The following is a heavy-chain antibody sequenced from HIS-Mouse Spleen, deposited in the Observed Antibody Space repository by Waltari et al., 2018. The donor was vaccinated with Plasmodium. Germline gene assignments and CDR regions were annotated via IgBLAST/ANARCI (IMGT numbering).Heavy chain of an antibody. J-gene: IGHJ5*02. D-gene: IGHD3-22*01. Sequence: QLQLQESGPGLVTPSETLSLTCTVSGCPISSSSYYWGWLRQPPGTGLEWIGSIYYSGSTYYNPSLKSRVTISVDTSKNQFSLKLSSVTAADTAVYYCARVPYYYDSSGYGMGWFDPWGQGTLVTVSS. CDR1: GCPISSSSYY. CDR3: ARVPYYYDSSGYGMGWFDP. CDR2: IYYSGST. V-gene: IGHV4-39*07.